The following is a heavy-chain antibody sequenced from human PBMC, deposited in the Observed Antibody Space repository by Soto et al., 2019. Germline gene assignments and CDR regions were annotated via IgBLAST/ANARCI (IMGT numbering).Heavy chain of an antibody. V-gene: IGHV3-23*01. CDR2: LSGSGSST. CDR3: AKGGVTRSYYYAMDV. CDR1: GFIFSDYA. Sequence: EVQLLESEGGLVQPGRSLRLSCAASGFIFSDYAMSWVRQAPGKGLEWVSALSGSGSSTYYADSVKGRFTISRDNLKNTVSLQMNNLTADDTAVYYCAKGGVTRSYYYAMDVWGQGTTVTVSS. J-gene: IGHJ6*02.